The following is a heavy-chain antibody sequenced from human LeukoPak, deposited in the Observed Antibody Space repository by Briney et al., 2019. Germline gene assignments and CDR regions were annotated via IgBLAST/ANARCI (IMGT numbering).Heavy chain of an antibody. V-gene: IGHV1-8*03. CDR2: MNPNSGNT. Sequence: ASVKVSCKASGYTFTSYDINWARQATGQGLEWMGWMNPNSGNTGYAQKFQGRVTITRNTSISTAYMELSSLRSEDTAVYYCARGTRGLPIYYYYYMDVWGKGTTVTVSS. J-gene: IGHJ6*03. D-gene: IGHD3-10*01. CDR3: ARGTRGLPIYYYYYMDV. CDR1: GYTFTSYD.